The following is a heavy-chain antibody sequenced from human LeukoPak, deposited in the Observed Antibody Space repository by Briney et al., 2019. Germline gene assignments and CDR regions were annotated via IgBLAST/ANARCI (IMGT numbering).Heavy chain of an antibody. D-gene: IGHD2-15*01. CDR3: ARDDGGDIVVVVAVTFDY. Sequence: GGSLRLSCAASGFTFSSYAMHWVRQAPGKGLEWVAVISYDGSNKYYADSVKGRFTISRDNSKNTLYLQMNRMRAEDTAVYYCARDDGGDIVVVVAVTFDYWGQGTLVTVSS. J-gene: IGHJ4*02. CDR2: ISYDGSNK. CDR1: GFTFSSYA. V-gene: IGHV3-30*04.